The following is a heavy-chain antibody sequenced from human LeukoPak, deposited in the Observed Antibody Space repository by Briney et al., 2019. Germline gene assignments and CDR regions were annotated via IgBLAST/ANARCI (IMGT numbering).Heavy chain of an antibody. CDR3: AREYRSSWYLNWFDP. J-gene: IGHJ5*02. V-gene: IGHV4-4*08. CDR2: IYNSGST. Sequence: SETLSLTCNVSGGSIRGYYWSWIRQSPGKGLEWIGSIYNSGSTYYNPSLKSRVTISIDTSKNQFSLKLSSVTAADTAVYYCAREYRSSWYLNWFDPWGQGTLVTVSS. CDR1: GGSIRGYY. D-gene: IGHD6-13*01.